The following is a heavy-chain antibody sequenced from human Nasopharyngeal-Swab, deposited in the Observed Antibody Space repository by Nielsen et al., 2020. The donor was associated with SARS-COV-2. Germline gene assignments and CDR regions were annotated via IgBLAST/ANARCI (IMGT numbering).Heavy chain of an antibody. D-gene: IGHD3/OR15-3a*01. CDR3: ARGITSTTLGLGY. CDR2: IIPILGIA. CDR1: GGTFSSYA. V-gene: IGHV1-69*04. J-gene: IGHJ4*02. Sequence: SVKVSCKASGGTFSSYAISWVRQAPGQGLEWMGRIIPILGIANYAQKFQGRVTITADKSTSTAYMEMSSLRSEDTAVYYCARGITSTTLGLGYWGQGTLVTVSS.